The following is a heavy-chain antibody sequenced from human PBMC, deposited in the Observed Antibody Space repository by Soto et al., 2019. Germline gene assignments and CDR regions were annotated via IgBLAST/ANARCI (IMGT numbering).Heavy chain of an antibody. CDR1: GGSFRGYY. Sequence: QVHLQQWGAGLLKPSETLSLTCAVYGGSFRGYYWSWIRQPPGKGLEWIGEINHSGSTNYTPSLKRRVTISVDPSTNQFPRKLSSVTCADTAVYYCASVHPLCWFGELRGRPYYFDYWGKGTLVTVPS. D-gene: IGHD3-10*01. J-gene: IGHJ4*02. CDR3: ASVHPLCWFGELRGRPYYFDY. CDR2: INHSGST. V-gene: IGHV4-34*01.